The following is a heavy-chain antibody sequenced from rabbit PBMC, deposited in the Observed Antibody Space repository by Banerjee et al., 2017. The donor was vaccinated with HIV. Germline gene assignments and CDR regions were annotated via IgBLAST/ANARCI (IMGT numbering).Heavy chain of an antibody. CDR3: AREYASSSGYYL. V-gene: IGHV1S40*01. J-gene: IGHJ6*01. Sequence: QSLEESGGDLVKPGASLTLTCTASGFSFSISYYMCWVRQAPGKGLEWIACIDTSSGNTYYASWAKGRFTISKTSSTTVTLQMTSLTAADTATYFCAREYASSSGYYLWGPGTLVTVS. CDR2: IDTSSGNT. D-gene: IGHD1-1*01. CDR1: GFSFSISYY.